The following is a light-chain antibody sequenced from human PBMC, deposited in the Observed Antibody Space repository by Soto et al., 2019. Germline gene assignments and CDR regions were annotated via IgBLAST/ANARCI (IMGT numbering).Light chain of an antibody. J-gene: IGKJ5*01. V-gene: IGKV3-11*01. CDR3: QQRSNWPSIT. Sequence: AQSTATLSLAPGERVTLSGTASESVSTNLAWYQQTPGQAPRLLIYGASNRATGIPARFSGSGSGTDFTLTISSLEPEDFAVYYCQQRSNWPSITFGQGTRLEIK. CDR2: GAS. CDR1: ESVSTN.